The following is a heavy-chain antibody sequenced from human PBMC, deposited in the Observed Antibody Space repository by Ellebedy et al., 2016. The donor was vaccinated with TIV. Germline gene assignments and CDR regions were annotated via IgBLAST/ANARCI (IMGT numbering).Heavy chain of an antibody. D-gene: IGHD3-10*01. V-gene: IGHV4-4*02. CDR1: GDSISSNKW. CDR3: ARRKFGEHYFDT. J-gene: IGHJ4*02. CDR2: IYHSGST. Sequence: GSLRLXXTVSGDSISSNKWCSWIRQPPGKGLEWIAEIYHSGSTSYRPSLKSRVTVSVDKSKNHFSLRLDSVTAADTAVYYCARRKFGEHYFDTWGQGTLVTVSS.